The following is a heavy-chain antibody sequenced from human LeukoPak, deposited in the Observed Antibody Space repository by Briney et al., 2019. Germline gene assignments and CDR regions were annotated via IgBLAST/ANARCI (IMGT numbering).Heavy chain of an antibody. D-gene: IGHD2-2*01. CDR1: GGSFSGYY. CDR3: ARDRIYCTSTSCFFKWFDP. CDR2: INHSGST. Sequence: SETLSLTCAVYGGSFSGYYWSWIRQPPGKGLEWIGEINHSGSTNYNPSLKSRVTISVDTSKNQFSLKLSSVTAADTAIYYCARDRIYCTSTSCFFKWFDPWGQGTLVTVSS. V-gene: IGHV4-34*01. J-gene: IGHJ5*02.